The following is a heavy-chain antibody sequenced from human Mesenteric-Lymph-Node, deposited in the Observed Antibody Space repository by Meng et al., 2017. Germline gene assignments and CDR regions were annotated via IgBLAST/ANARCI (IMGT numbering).Heavy chain of an antibody. D-gene: IGHD1-20*01. CDR3: ARDTSNNWNDGDAFDI. CDR2: INSDGSST. CDR1: GFTFSSYW. Sequence: GESLKISCAASGFTFSSYWMHWVRQAPGKGLVWVSRINSDGSSTSYADSVKGRFTISRDNAKNTLYLQMNSLGAEDTAVYYCARDTSNNWNDGDAFDIWGQGTMVTVSS. V-gene: IGHV3-74*01. J-gene: IGHJ3*02.